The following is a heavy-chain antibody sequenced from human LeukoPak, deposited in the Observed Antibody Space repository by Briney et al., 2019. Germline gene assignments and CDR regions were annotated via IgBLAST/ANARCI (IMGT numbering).Heavy chain of an antibody. CDR1: GFTFSSYS. Sequence: PGGSLRLSCAASGFTFSSYSMNWVRQAPGKGLEWVSSISSSSSYIYYADSVKGRFTISRDNAKNSPYLQMNSLRAEDTAVYYCARFGSGYYQFDYWGQGTLVTVSS. CDR3: ARFGSGYYQFDY. V-gene: IGHV3-21*01. J-gene: IGHJ4*02. D-gene: IGHD3-22*01. CDR2: ISSSSSYI.